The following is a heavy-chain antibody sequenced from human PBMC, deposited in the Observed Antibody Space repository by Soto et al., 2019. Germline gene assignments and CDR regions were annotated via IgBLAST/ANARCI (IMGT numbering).Heavy chain of an antibody. V-gene: IGHV1-8*01. D-gene: IGHD7-27*01. Sequence: ASVKVSCKASGYTFTSYDINWVRQATGQGLEWMGWMNPNSGNTGYAQKFQGRVTMTRNTSISTAYMELSSLRSEDTAVYYCASKTGDLWYFDLWGRGTLVTVSS. CDR1: GYTFTSYD. CDR3: ASKTGDLWYFDL. J-gene: IGHJ2*01. CDR2: MNPNSGNT.